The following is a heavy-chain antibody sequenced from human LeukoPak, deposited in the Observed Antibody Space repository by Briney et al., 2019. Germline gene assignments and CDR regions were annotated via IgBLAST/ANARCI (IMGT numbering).Heavy chain of an antibody. J-gene: IGHJ4*02. V-gene: IGHV3-21*01. CDR1: GFTFSSYS. CDR3: ARLEYYYDSSEDPYFDY. Sequence: GGSLRVSCAASGFTFSSYSMNWVRQAPGKGLEWVSSISSSSTYIYYADSVKGRFTISRDNAKNSLYLQMNSLRAEDTAVYYCARLEYYYDSSEDPYFDYWGQGILVTVSS. CDR2: ISSSSTYI. D-gene: IGHD3-22*01.